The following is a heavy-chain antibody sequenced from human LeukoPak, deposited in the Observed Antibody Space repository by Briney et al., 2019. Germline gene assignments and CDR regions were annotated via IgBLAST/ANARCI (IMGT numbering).Heavy chain of an antibody. CDR3: ARHYGDYVLGVDWFDP. V-gene: IGHV1-8*03. CDR1: GYTFTSYD. D-gene: IGHD4-17*01. J-gene: IGHJ5*02. CDR2: MNPNSGNT. Sequence: ASVKVSCKASGYTFTSYDINWVRQATGQGLEWMGWMNPNSGNTGYAQKFQGRVTITRNTSISTAYMEVSSLRSEDTAVYYCARHYGDYVLGVDWFDPWGQGTLVTVSS.